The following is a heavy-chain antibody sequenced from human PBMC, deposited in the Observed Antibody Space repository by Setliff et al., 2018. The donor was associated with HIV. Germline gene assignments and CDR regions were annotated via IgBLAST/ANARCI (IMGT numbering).Heavy chain of an antibody. D-gene: IGHD4-17*01. J-gene: IGHJ4*02. Sequence: SETLSLTCAVYGGSFSGFYWSWIRQSPGKGLEWVGSIYYSGSTNYNPSVKSRVTISIDTSKKQFALRLGSVTAADTALYFCARDVATVATHERANWGPGTLVTVSS. CDR3: ARDVATVATHERAN. CDR2: IYYSGST. CDR1: GGSFSGFY. V-gene: IGHV4-34*11.